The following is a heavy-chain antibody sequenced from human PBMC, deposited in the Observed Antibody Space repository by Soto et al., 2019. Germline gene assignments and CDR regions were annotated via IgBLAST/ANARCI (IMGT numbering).Heavy chain of an antibody. Sequence: HGDSLKISCKFSGYIFTSYFIIFVRQMPGKFLEWMGRIDPSDSYTNYSPSFQVHVTISADKSISTAYLQWSSLKASDTAMYYCASRGQYSGYGWEEYSYGMEVWGKGTTVSVSS. CDR3: ASRGQYSGYGWEEYSYGMEV. CDR2: IDPSDSYT. V-gene: IGHV5-10-1*01. J-gene: IGHJ6*04. D-gene: IGHD5-12*01. CDR1: GYIFTSYF.